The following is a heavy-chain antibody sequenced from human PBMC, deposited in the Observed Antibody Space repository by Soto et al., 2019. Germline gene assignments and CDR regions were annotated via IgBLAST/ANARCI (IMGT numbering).Heavy chain of an antibody. CDR1: GFTFSSYG. J-gene: IGHJ4*02. CDR2: IWYDGSNK. V-gene: IGHV3-33*01. D-gene: IGHD3-22*01. CDR3: AREGRTTDSSGTDY. Sequence: QVQLVESGGGVVQPGRSLRLSCAASGFTFSSYGMHWVRQAPGKGLEWVAVIWYDGSNKYYADSVKGRFTISRDNSKNTLYLQMNSLRAEDTAVYYCAREGRTTDSSGTDYWGQGTLVTVSS.